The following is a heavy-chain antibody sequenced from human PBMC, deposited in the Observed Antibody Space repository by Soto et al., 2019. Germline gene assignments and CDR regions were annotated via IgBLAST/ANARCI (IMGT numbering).Heavy chain of an antibody. J-gene: IGHJ4*02. CDR2: IVVGSGNT. V-gene: IGHV1-58*01. CDR3: AAVQYQPLLFDY. Sequence: SVKVSCKASGFTVTSSAVQWVRQARGQRLEWIGWIVVGSGNTNYAQKFQERVTITRDMPTSTAYMELSSLRSEDTAVYYCAAVQYQPLLFDYWGQGTLVTVSS. CDR1: GFTVTSSA. D-gene: IGHD2-2*01.